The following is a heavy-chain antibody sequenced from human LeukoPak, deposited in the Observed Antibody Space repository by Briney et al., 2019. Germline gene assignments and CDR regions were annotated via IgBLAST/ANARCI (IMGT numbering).Heavy chain of an antibody. Sequence: SETLSLTCTVSGGSISSYSWSWIRQPPGKGLEWIGYIYYSGSTNYNPSLKSRVTISSDTSKNQFLLKLSTVTAADTAVYYCARTNYYYYMDVWGKGTTVTVSS. CDR1: GGSISSYS. CDR3: ARTNYYYYMDV. J-gene: IGHJ6*03. V-gene: IGHV4-59*01. CDR2: IYYSGST.